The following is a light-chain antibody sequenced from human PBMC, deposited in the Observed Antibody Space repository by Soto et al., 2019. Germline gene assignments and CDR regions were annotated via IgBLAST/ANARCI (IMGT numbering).Light chain of an antibody. J-gene: IGLJ2*01. CDR2: EGS. CDR3: CSYGGSSTFVV. Sequence: QSALTQPASVSGSPGQSITISCTGTSSDVGSYNLVSWYQQHPGKAPKLMIYEGSKRPSGVSNRFSGSKSGNTASLTISGLHAEDEADYYCCSYGGSSTFVVFGGGTKLTVL. V-gene: IGLV2-23*03. CDR1: SSDVGSYNL.